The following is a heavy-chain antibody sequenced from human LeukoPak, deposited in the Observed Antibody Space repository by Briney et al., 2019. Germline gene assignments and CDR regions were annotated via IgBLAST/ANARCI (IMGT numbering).Heavy chain of an antibody. CDR3: AHRRDGWLQSGAFDI. J-gene: IGHJ3*02. CDR1: GFSLSTSGVG. V-gene: IGHV2-5*01. D-gene: IGHD5-24*01. Sequence: SGPTLVNPTQTLTLTCTFSGFSLSTSGVGVGWIRQPPGKALEWLALIYWNDDKRYSPSLKSRLTITKDTSKNQVVLTMTNMDPVDTATYYCAHRRDGWLQSGAFDIWGQGTMVTVSS. CDR2: IYWNDDK.